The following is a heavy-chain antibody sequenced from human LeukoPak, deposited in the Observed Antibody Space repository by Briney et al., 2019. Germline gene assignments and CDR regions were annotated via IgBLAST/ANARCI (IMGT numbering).Heavy chain of an antibody. Sequence: GRSLRPSCAASGFTFNSYAMHWVRQAPGKGLEWVAFIWYDGSNKYYADSVKGRFTFSRDNSKNTVYLQMNSLRAEDTAVYNCGRDERGYYNSSGFYGAIDFWGQGTLVTVSS. V-gene: IGHV3-33*01. CDR2: IWYDGSNK. CDR1: GFTFNSYA. CDR3: GRDERGYYNSSGFYGAIDF. D-gene: IGHD3-22*01. J-gene: IGHJ4*02.